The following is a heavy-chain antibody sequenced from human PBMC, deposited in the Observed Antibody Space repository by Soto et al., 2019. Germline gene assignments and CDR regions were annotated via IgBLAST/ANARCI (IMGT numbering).Heavy chain of an antibody. Sequence: SETLSLTCTVSGGSISSYYWSWIRQPPGKGLEWIGYIYYSGSTNYNPSLKSRVTISVDTSENQFSLKLSSVTAADTAVYYCARAPHGYYDFWSGYYRTSIYGMDVWGQGTTVTVSS. CDR3: ARAPHGYYDFWSGYYRTSIYGMDV. D-gene: IGHD3-3*01. CDR1: GGSISSYY. CDR2: IYYSGST. J-gene: IGHJ6*02. V-gene: IGHV4-59*01.